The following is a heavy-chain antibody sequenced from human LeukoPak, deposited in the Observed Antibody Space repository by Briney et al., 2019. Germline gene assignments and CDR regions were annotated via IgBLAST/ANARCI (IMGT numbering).Heavy chain of an antibody. J-gene: IGHJ4*02. CDR2: IKHDGSEK. D-gene: IGHD2-2*01. Sequence: GGSLRLSCAASTFTFSRYWMGWVRQAPGKGLEWVANIKHDGSEKYYVDSVEGRFTISRDNAMNSLYLQMNSLRAEDTAVYYCARHPEPGYCSSTSCHESYFDYWGQGTLVTVSS. V-gene: IGHV3-7*03. CDR3: ARHPEPGYCSSTSCHESYFDY. CDR1: TFTFSRYW.